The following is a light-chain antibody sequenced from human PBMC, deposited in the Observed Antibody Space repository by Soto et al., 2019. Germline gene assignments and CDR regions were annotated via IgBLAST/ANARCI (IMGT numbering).Light chain of an antibody. J-gene: IGLJ1*01. CDR3: GSYSSSRTLYV. CDR2: DVS. CDR1: SSDVGGSNY. V-gene: IGLV2-14*03. Sequence: QSALTQPASVSGSPGQSITISCTGTSSDVGGSNYVSWYQQHPGKAPKLMIYDVSNRPSGVSNRFSGSKSSNTAALTISGLQAEDEADYYCGSYSSSRTLYVFGTGTKLTVL.